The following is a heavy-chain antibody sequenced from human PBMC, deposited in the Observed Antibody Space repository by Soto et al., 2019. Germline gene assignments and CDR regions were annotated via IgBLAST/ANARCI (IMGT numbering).Heavy chain of an antibody. V-gene: IGHV1-2*04. J-gene: IGHJ6*02. CDR2: INPKSGGT. Sequence: ASVKVSCKASGYSFTDYHIHWVRQAPGEGLEWLGRINPKSGGTSTAQKFQGWVTMTRDRSISTVYMELTRLRSDETAVYFRARGHSTDCSNGVCSFFYNHEMDVWGQGTTVTLSS. CDR1: GYSFTDYH. D-gene: IGHD2-8*01. CDR3: ARGHSTDCSNGVCSFFYNHEMDV.